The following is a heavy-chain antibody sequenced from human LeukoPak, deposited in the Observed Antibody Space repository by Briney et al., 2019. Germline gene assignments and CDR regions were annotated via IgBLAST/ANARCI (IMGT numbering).Heavy chain of an antibody. J-gene: IGHJ4*02. CDR3: VRLRRNSDTSGFYYYYDF. D-gene: IGHD3-22*01. V-gene: IGHV3-21*01. CDR2: ISVRSNYI. CDR1: GYTFSRYS. Sequence: PGGSLRLSCAASGYTFSRYSINWVRQAPGKGLEWASSISVRSNYIYYADSVRGRFRISRDDARDSLYLQMNSPRGEDTAVYYCVRLRRNSDTSGFYYYYDFWGEGTLVTVSS.